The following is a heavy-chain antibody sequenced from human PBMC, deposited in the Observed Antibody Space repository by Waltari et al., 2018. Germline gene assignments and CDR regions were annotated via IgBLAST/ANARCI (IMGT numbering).Heavy chain of an antibody. V-gene: IGHV3-23*01. CDR1: VFPFHPSA. Sequence: EVQLLASGGELVQAGGSLRLSRSVSVFPFHPSAINWVRRAPGTGLQWVAAITISDATFHADSVKGRFTISRDASKDTVYLQMNSLRADDTALYYCAKPFYNWDDPLVSWGQGTQVTVSS. J-gene: IGHJ5*02. CDR2: ITISDAT. CDR3: AKPFYNWDDPLVS. D-gene: IGHD1-20*01.